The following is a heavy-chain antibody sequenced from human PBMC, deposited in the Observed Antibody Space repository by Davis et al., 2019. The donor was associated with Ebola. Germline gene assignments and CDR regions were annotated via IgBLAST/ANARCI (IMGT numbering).Heavy chain of an antibody. D-gene: IGHD4-11*01. CDR3: ARNYPYSNYDSASSGADS. CDR2: ISYSGTS. Sequence: PSETLSLTCTVSGGSISSYYWSWFRQPPGEGLEWIGYISYSGTSNSSPSLKSRVTMSVDTSKNQFSLRLSSVTAADTAVYYCARNYPYSNYDSASSGADSWGQGTLVTVSS. V-gene: IGHV4-59*08. CDR1: GGSISSYY. J-gene: IGHJ4*02.